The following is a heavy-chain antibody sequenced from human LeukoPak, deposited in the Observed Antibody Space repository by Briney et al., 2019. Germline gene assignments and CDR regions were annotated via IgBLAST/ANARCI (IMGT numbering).Heavy chain of an antibody. J-gene: IGHJ3*02. V-gene: IGHV4-59*01. D-gene: IGHD3-3*01. CDR3: ARSQTIFGVVIPRLGAFDI. CDR2: IYYSGST. Sequence: SETLSLTCTVSGGSISSYYWSWIRQPPGKGLEWIGYIYYSGSTNYNPSLKSRVTISVDTSKNQFSLKLSSVTAADTAVYYCARSQTIFGVVIPRLGAFDIWGQGTMVTVSS. CDR1: GGSISSYY.